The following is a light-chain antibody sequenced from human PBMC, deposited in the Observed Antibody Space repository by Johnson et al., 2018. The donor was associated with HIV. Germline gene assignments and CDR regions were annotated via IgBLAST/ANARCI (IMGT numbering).Light chain of an antibody. CDR2: DNN. V-gene: IGLV1-51*01. CDR3: GTWDSSLSSNV. J-gene: IGLJ1*01. CDR1: SSNIGNNY. Sequence: QAVLTQPPSVSAAPGQKVTISCSGSSSNIGNNYVSWYQQLPGTAPKLLIYDNNKRPSGIPDRFSRSKSGTSATLGITGLQTGDEADYYCGTWDSSLSSNVFGTGTKVTVL.